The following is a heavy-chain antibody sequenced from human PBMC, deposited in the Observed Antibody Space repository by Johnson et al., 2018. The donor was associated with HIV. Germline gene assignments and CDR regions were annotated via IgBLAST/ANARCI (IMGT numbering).Heavy chain of an antibody. V-gene: IGHV3-7*01. D-gene: IGHD1-1*01. CDR2: IKQDGSEK. Sequence: VQLVESGGGVVQPGRSLRLSCAASGFTFSSYAMHWVRQAPGKGLEWVANIKQDGSEKYYVDTVQGRLTISRENARNTMFVQMNSLRAEDTAVYYCARSGPNWAFDFWGRGTMVTVSS. CDR3: ARSGPNWAFDF. J-gene: IGHJ3*01. CDR1: GFTFSSYA.